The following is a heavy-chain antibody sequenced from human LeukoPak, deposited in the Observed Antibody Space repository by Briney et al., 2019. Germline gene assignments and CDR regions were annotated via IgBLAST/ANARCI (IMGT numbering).Heavy chain of an antibody. V-gene: IGHV3-21*01. D-gene: IGHD4-17*01. CDR1: GFTFSSYS. CDR2: ISSSSSYI. CDR3: ARDPNDYGDTRPAAYYYYYYMDV. J-gene: IGHJ6*03. Sequence: PGGSLRLSCAASGFTFSSYSMNWVRQAPGKGLEWVSSISSSSSYIYYADSVKGRFTISRDNAKSSLYLQMNSLRAEDTAVYYCARDPNDYGDTRPAAYYYYYYMDVWGKGTTVTVSS.